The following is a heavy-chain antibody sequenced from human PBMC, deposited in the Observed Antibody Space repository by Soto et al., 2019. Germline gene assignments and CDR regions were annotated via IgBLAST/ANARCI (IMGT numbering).Heavy chain of an antibody. V-gene: IGHV3-11*06. D-gene: IGHD6-25*01. CDR3: ARDRAGSGILDY. CDR2: ISSSSYT. J-gene: IGHJ4*02. Sequence: RLSCAASGSTFSDYYMSWIRQAPGTGLEWVSYISSSSYTNYADSVKGRFTISRDNAKNSLYRQMNSLRAEDTAVYYCARDRAGSGILDYGGQGTLVTVSS. CDR1: GSTFSDYY.